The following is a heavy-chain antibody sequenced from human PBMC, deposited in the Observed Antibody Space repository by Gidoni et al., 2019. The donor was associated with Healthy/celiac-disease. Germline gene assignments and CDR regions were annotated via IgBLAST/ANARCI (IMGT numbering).Heavy chain of an antibody. D-gene: IGHD5-18*01. Sequence: EVQLLESGGGLVQPGGSLRLSCAASGFPFSSYAMSWVRQAPGKGLEWVSAISGSGGSTYYADSVKGRFTISRDNSKNTLYLQMNSLRAEDTAVYYCAKDSNRYGYLRGFYYDYGMDVWGQGTTVTVSS. CDR2: ISGSGGST. CDR3: AKDSNRYGYLRGFYYDYGMDV. V-gene: IGHV3-23*01. J-gene: IGHJ6*02. CDR1: GFPFSSYA.